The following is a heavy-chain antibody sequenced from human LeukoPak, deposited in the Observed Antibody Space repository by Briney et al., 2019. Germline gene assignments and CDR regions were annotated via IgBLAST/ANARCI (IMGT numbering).Heavy chain of an antibody. V-gene: IGHV4-34*09. D-gene: IGHD3-3*01. CDR1: GGSFSGHY. CDR3: ARFTIYGNWFDP. Sequence: SETLSLTCAVYGGSFSGHYWSWIRQPPGKGLEWIGEINHSGSTNYNPSLKSRVTISVDTSKNQFSLKLSSVTAADTAVYYCARFTIYGNWFDPWGQGTLVTVSS. CDR2: INHSGST. J-gene: IGHJ5*02.